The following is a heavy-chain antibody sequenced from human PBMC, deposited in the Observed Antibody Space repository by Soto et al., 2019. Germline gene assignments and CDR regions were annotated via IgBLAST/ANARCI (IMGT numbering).Heavy chain of an antibody. J-gene: IGHJ6*02. CDR3: AHSFRDTAMVDYYYYGMDV. Sequence: QITLKESGPTLVKPTQTLTLTCTFSGFSLSTSGVGVGWIHQPPGKALEWLALIYWNDDKRYSPSLKSRLTITKDTSKNQVVLTMTNMDPVDTATYYCAHSFRDTAMVDYYYYGMDVWGQGTTVTVSS. V-gene: IGHV2-5*01. D-gene: IGHD5-18*01. CDR1: GFSLSTSGVG. CDR2: IYWNDDK.